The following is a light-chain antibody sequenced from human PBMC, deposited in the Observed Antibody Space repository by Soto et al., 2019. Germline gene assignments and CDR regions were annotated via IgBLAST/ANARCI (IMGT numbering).Light chain of an antibody. J-gene: IGLJ2*01. Sequence: QSALTQPASVSGSPGQSITISCTGTSSDVGGYNYVSWYQQHPGRAPQLMIYDVSNRPSGVSNRFSGSRSGNTASLTISGLQAEDEADYYCSSYAPSTTVLFRGGTKLTVL. CDR2: DVS. V-gene: IGLV2-14*03. CDR3: SSYAPSTTVL. CDR1: SSDVGGYNY.